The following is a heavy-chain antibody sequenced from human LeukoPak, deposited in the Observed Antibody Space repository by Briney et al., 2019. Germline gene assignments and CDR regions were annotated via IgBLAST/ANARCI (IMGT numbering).Heavy chain of an antibody. D-gene: IGHD2-8*02. Sequence: SETLSLTCAVYGGSFSGYYWSWIRQPPGKGLEWIGEINHSGSTNYNPSLKSRVTISVDTSKNQFSLKLSSVTAADTAVYYCARDTGGANFDYWGQGTLVTVSS. CDR1: GGSFSGYY. CDR3: ARDTGGANFDY. CDR2: INHSGST. V-gene: IGHV4-34*01. J-gene: IGHJ4*02.